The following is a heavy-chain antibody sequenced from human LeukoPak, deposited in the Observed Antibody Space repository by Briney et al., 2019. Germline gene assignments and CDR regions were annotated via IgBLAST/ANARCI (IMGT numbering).Heavy chain of an antibody. V-gene: IGHV3-30-3*01. CDR3: ARWEVAAAGPAEYFQH. CDR1: GFTFSSYA. D-gene: IGHD6-13*01. Sequence: GGSLRLSCAASGFTFSSYAMHWVRQAPGKGLEWVAVISYDGSNKYYADSVKGRFTISRDNSKNTLYLQMNSLRAEDTAVYYCARWEVAAAGPAEYFQHWGQGTLVTVSS. CDR2: ISYDGSNK. J-gene: IGHJ1*01.